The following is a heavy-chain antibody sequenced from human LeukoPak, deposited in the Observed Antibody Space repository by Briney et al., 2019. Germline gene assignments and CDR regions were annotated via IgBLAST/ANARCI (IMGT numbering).Heavy chain of an antibody. CDR2: IYPGDSDT. CDR1: GYSFTSYW. D-gene: IGHD2-2*01. Sequence: GESLKISCKGSGYSFTSYWIGWVRQMPGKGLEWMGIIYPGDSDTRYSPSFQGQVTISADKSISTAYLQWSSLKASDTAMYYCARVVPAAISGGGDLDYWGQGTLVTVSS. J-gene: IGHJ4*02. V-gene: IGHV5-51*01. CDR3: ARVVPAAISGGGDLDY.